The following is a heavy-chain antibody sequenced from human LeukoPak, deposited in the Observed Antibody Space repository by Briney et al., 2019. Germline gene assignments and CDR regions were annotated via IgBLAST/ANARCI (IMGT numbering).Heavy chain of an antibody. CDR3: ARSMGESGYSQFYPFDY. V-gene: IGHV1-69*05. D-gene: IGHD3-16*01. CDR1: GGTFSSYA. Sequence: VSSVKVSCKASGGTFSSYAISWVRQAPGQGLEWMGGIIRIFGTANYAQKFQGRVTITTDESTSTAYMELSSLGSEDTAVYYCARSMGESGYSQFYPFDYWGQGTLVTVSS. J-gene: IGHJ4*02. CDR2: IIRIFGTA.